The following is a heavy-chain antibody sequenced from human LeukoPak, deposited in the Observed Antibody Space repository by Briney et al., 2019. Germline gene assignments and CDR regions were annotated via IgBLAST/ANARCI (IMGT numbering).Heavy chain of an antibody. D-gene: IGHD6-13*01. CDR2: ISSSSSYI. Sequence: GGSLRLSCAASGFTFSSYSMNWVRQAPGKGLEWVSSISSSSSYIYYADSVKGRFTISRDNAKNSLYLQMNSLRAEDTAVYYCATQYSSSWYRFDYWGQGTLVTVSS. V-gene: IGHV3-21*01. CDR1: GFTFSSYS. J-gene: IGHJ4*02. CDR3: ATQYSSSWYRFDY.